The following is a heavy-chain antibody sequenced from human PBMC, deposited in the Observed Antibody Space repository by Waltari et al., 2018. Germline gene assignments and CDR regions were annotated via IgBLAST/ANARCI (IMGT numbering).Heavy chain of an antibody. J-gene: IGHJ6*02. V-gene: IGHV3-66*01. CDR2: IYSGGST. CDR1: GFTFSSYA. CDR3: AREGADTAMVNSYYYYGMDV. D-gene: IGHD5-18*01. Sequence: VQLVESGGGVVQPGRSLRLSCAASGFTFSSYAMHWVRQAPGKGLEWVSVIYSGGSTYYADSVKGRFTISRDNSKNTLYLQMNSLRAEDTAVYYCAREGADTAMVNSYYYYGMDVWGQGTTVTVSS.